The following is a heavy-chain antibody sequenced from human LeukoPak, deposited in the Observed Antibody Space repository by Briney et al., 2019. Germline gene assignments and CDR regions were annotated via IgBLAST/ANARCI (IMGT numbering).Heavy chain of an antibody. CDR2: ISGGGDST. J-gene: IGHJ4*02. D-gene: IGHD3-10*01. CDR3: ARDQSITMVRGVMGY. CDR1: GFTFSSYA. V-gene: IGHV3-23*01. Sequence: GGSLRLSCAASGFTFSSYAMSWVRQAPGKGLEWVSGISGGGDSTYYADSVKGRFTISRDNSKNTLYLQMNSLRAEDTAVYYCARDQSITMVRGVMGYWGQGTLVTVSS.